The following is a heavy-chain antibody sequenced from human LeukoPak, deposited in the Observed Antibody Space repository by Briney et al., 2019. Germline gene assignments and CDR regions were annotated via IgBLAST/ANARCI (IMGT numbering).Heavy chain of an antibody. V-gene: IGHV1-18*01. J-gene: IGHJ5*02. CDR3: ARECYGDYMYWFDP. CDR1: GYTFTSYG. Sequence: GASVKVSCKASGYTFTSYGISWVRQAPGQGLEWMGWISAYNGNTNYAQKLQGRVTMTTDTSTSTAYMELRSLRSDDTAVYYYARECYGDYMYWFDPWGQGTLVTVSS. D-gene: IGHD4-17*01. CDR2: ISAYNGNT.